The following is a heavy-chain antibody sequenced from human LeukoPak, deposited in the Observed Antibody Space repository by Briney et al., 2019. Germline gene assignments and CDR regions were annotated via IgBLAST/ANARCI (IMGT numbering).Heavy chain of an antibody. D-gene: IGHD2-15*01. V-gene: IGHV4-39*07. Sequence: SETLSLTCTVSSASISSSRYYWGWIRQSPGKGLEWLGSIYYSWSTYYDPSLKSRVTISVDTSKNQVSLNLTSVTAADTAVYYCARALNPLPGTYYFDYWGQGTLVTVSS. CDR1: SASISSSRYY. J-gene: IGHJ4*02. CDR3: ARALNPLPGTYYFDY. CDR2: IYYSWST.